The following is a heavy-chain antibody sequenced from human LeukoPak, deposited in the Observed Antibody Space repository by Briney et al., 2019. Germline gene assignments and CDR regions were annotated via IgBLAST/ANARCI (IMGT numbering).Heavy chain of an antibody. CDR1: GYTFAGYY. CDR3: ARDDPDRASGYYGSERLDS. CDR2: INPRGATA. D-gene: IGHD3-10*01. J-gene: IGHJ4*02. V-gene: IGHV1-46*01. Sequence: ASVPVSCKASGYTFAGYYIHWVRQAPGQEPEWMGVINPRGATAIYAQKFQGRVTVTRDTSTSTVYMELSRLRSEDTAVYFCARDDPDRASGYYGSERLDSWGQGTLVFVSS.